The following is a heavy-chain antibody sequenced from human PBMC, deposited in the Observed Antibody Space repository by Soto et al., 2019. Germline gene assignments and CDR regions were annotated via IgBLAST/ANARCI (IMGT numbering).Heavy chain of an antibody. CDR2: IYHSGST. CDR3: ARHEAPSGWYFDY. D-gene: IGHD6-19*01. CDR1: GGSISSGGYS. J-gene: IGHJ4*02. Sequence: SQTLSLTCAVSGGSISSGGYSWSWIRQPPGKGLEWIGYIYHSGSTYYNPSLKSRVTISVDRSKNQFSLKLSSVTAADTAVYYCARHEAPSGWYFDYCGQGTLVTVSS. V-gene: IGHV4-30-2*01.